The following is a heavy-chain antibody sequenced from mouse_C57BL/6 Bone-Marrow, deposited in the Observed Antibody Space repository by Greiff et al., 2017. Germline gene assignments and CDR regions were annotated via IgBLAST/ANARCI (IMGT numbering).Heavy chain of an antibody. CDR3: SIDYDELHAMDY. Sequence: QVQLQQPGAELVMPGASVKLSCKASGYTFTSYWLHWVKQRPGQGLEWIGEIDPSASYTNYNQKFKGKSTLTVDKSSSTDYMQLSRLTSVDSAVYYCSIDYDELHAMDYWGQGTSVTVSS. CDR2: IDPSASYT. V-gene: IGHV1-69*01. CDR1: GYTFTSYW. J-gene: IGHJ4*01. D-gene: IGHD2-4*01.